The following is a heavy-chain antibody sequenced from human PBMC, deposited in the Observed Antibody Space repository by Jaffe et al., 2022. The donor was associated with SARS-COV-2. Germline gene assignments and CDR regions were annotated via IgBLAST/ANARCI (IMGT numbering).Heavy chain of an antibody. CDR3: ARDWAGYDPPEGYYYGMDV. J-gene: IGHJ6*02. CDR1: GFTFSSYE. CDR2: ISSSGSTI. D-gene: IGHD5-12*01. Sequence: EVQLVESGGGLVQPGGSLRLSCAASGFTFSSYEMNWVRQAPGKGLEWVSYISSSGSTIYYADSVKGRFTISRDNAKNSLYLQMNSLRAEDTAVYYCARDWAGYDPPEGYYYGMDVWGQGTTVTVSS. V-gene: IGHV3-48*03.